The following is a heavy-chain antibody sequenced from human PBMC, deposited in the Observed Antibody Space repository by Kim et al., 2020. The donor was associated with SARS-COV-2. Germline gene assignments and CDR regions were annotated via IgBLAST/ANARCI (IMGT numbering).Heavy chain of an antibody. J-gene: IGHJ3*02. V-gene: IGHV1-69*13. D-gene: IGHD1-26*01. Sequence: SVKVSCKTSGGTFSTYIISWVRQAPGQGLEWMGGIVPIFGTANYAQKFQGRVTITADESTSTAYMEVSSLRSEDTAVYYCARDLSRPIVGAVGIWGQGTMVTVSS. CDR1: GGTFSTYI. CDR2: IVPIFGTA. CDR3: ARDLSRPIVGAVGI.